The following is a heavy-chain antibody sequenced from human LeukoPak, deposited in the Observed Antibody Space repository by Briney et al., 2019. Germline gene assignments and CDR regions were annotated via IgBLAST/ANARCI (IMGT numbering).Heavy chain of an antibody. J-gene: IGHJ5*01. CDR1: GFTFSSYW. V-gene: IGHV3-7*01. CDR2: IKQDGSEK. Sequence: GGSLRLSCAASGFTFSSYWMSWVRQAPGRGLEWVANIKQDGSEKYYVDSVKGRFTISRDNAKNSLYLQMSSLRVEDTAVYYCTRDPRHFDSCGQGTLVTVSS. CDR3: TRDPRHFDS. D-gene: IGHD6-6*01.